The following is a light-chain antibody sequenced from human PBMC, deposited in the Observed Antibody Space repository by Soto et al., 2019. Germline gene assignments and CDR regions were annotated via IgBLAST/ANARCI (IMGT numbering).Light chain of an antibody. CDR1: QSVSSF. CDR3: HPSSNWPS. CDR2: DAS. V-gene: IGKV3-11*01. J-gene: IGKJ3*01. Sequence: EIVLTQSPGTLSLSPGERATLSCRASQSVSSFLAWYQQKPGQAPRLLIYDASHRATGIPTRFSGSGSGTNFTLTFSSLEPGEFAFYYSHPSSNWPSVGSGTKEDI.